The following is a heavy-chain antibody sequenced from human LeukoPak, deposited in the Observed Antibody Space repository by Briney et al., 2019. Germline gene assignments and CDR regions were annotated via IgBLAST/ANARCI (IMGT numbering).Heavy chain of an antibody. J-gene: IGHJ3*02. Sequence: PGGSLRLSCAASGFTFSSYWMTWVRQAPGKGLEWVSYISSSGSTIYYADSVKGRFTISRDNAKNSLYLQMNSLRAEDTAVYYCARVAAAYDAFDIWGQGTMVTVSS. V-gene: IGHV3-48*04. CDR3: ARVAAAYDAFDI. D-gene: IGHD6-13*01. CDR1: GFTFSSYW. CDR2: ISSSGSTI.